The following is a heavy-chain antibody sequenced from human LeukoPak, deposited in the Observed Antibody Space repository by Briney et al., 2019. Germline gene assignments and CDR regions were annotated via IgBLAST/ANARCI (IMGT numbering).Heavy chain of an antibody. J-gene: IGHJ4*02. CDR2: ISGSGGST. CDR3: AKGVVVAATVSDFDY. CDR1: GFTFSSYA. V-gene: IGHV3-23*01. D-gene: IGHD2-15*01. Sequence: PGGSLRLSCAASGFTFSSYAVSWVRQAPGKGLEWVSAISGSGGSTYYADSVKGRFTISRDNSKNTLYLQMNSLRAEDTAVYYCAKGVVVAATVSDFDYWGQGTLVTVSS.